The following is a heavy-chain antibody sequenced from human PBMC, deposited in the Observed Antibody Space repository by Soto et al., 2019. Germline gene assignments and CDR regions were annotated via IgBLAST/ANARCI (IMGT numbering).Heavy chain of an antibody. Sequence: PSETLSLTCTVSDGSISPYYWSWIRQPPGKGLEWIGYIYHSGSTYYNPSLKSRVTISVDRSKNQFSLKLSSVTAADTAVYYCARTPDIWGQGTMVTVSS. CDR2: IYHSGST. J-gene: IGHJ3*02. CDR3: ARTPDI. V-gene: IGHV4-30-2*01. CDR1: DGSISPYY.